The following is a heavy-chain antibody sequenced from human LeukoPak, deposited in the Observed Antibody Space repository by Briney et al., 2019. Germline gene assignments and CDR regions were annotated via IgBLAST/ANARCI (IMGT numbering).Heavy chain of an antibody. D-gene: IGHD4-17*01. CDR1: GGSISSSSYY. CDR3: ARVPTVTFSDY. CDR2: IYYSRST. V-gene: IGHV4-39*01. Sequence: SETLSLTCTVSGGSISSSSYYWGWIRQPPGKGLEWIGSIYYSRSTYYNPSLKSRVTISVDTSKNQFSLKLSSVTAADTAVYYCARVPTVTFSDYWGQGTLVTVSS. J-gene: IGHJ4*02.